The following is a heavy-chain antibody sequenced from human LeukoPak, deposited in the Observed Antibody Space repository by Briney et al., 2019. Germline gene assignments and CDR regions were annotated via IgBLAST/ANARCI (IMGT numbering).Heavy chain of an antibody. V-gene: IGHV1-18*01. D-gene: IGHD6-19*01. J-gene: IGHJ6*02. CDR2: ISAYNGNT. CDR3: ARDSGWITNYYYYYGMDV. CDR1: GYTFTSYG. Sequence: ASVKVSCTASGYTFTSYGISWVRQAPGQGLEWMGWISAYNGNTNYAQKLQGRVTMTTDTSTSTAYMELRSLRSDDTAVYYCARDSGWITNYYYYYGMDVWGQGTTVTVSS.